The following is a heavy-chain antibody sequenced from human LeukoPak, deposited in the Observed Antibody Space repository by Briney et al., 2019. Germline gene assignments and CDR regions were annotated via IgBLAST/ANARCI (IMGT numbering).Heavy chain of an antibody. D-gene: IGHD4-23*01. CDR2: IRRDGRDE. CDR3: AKDRDGGNFFFDY. J-gene: IGHJ4*02. CDR1: GFTFSTYG. Sequence: GGSLRLSCVASGFTFSTYGMHWVRQAPGKGLEWVAFIRRDGRDEDYAASVKGRFTVSRDNSKNTLYLQMNGLRPEDTAVYYCAKDRDGGNFFFDYWGQGTLVTVSS. V-gene: IGHV3-30*02.